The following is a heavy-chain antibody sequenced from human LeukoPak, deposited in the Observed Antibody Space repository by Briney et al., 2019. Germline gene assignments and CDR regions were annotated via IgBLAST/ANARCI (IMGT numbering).Heavy chain of an antibody. CDR3: ARATIFGVVSALGPLDS. V-gene: IGHV3-7*01. Sequence: GESLSLSCAPSGFTFSYHWMTCVRHPPGGGLECMANIKEDGSDTYYLDAVEGRFTISRDNAKTSLYLQMNSLRAEDTAVYYCARATIFGVVSALGPLDSWGQGTLVTVSS. J-gene: IGHJ4*02. CDR1: GFTFSYHW. CDR2: IKEDGSDT. D-gene: IGHD3-3*01.